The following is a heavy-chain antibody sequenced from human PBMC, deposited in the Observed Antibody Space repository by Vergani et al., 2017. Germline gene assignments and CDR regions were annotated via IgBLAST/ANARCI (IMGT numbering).Heavy chain of an antibody. J-gene: IGHJ6*02. V-gene: IGHV3-30*18. D-gene: IGHD6-13*01. CDR3: AKAQPAAGTPHDGMDV. Sequence: QVQLVESGGGVVQPGRSLRLSCAASGFTFSSYGMHWVRQAPGKGLEWVAVISYDGSNKYYADSVKGRFTISRDNSKNTLYLQMNSLRAEDTAVYYCAKAQPAAGTPHDGMDVWGQGTTVTVSS. CDR2: ISYDGSNK. CDR1: GFTFSSYG.